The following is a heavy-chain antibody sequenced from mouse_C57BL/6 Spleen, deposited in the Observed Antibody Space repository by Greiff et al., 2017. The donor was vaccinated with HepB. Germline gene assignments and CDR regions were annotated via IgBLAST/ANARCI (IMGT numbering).Heavy chain of an antibody. CDR2: IDPSDSYT. V-gene: IGHV1-59*01. Sequence: VQLQQPGAELVRPGTSVKLSCKASGYTFTSYWMHWVKQRPGQGLEWIGVIDPSDSYTNYNQKFKGKATLTVDTSSSTAYMQLSSLTSEDSAVYYCARETAQATPFDYWGQGTTRTVSS. J-gene: IGHJ2*01. CDR3: ARETAQATPFDY. CDR1: GYTFTSYW. D-gene: IGHD3-2*02.